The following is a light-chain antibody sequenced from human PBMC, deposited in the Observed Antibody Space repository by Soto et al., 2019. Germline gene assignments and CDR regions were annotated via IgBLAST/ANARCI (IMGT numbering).Light chain of an antibody. CDR1: QSISNY. CDR3: QQFSSYPLT. CDR2: DAS. J-gene: IGKJ4*01. Sequence: EIVLAQSPGTLSLSPGERATLSCRASQSISNYLAWYQHKPGQAPRLLIFDASNRATGIPARFSGSGSGTDFTLTISSLEPEDFAIYYCQQFSSYPLTFGGGTKVDIK. V-gene: IGKV3-11*01.